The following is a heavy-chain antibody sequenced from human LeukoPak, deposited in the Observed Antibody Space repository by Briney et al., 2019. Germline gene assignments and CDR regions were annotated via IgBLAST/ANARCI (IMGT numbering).Heavy chain of an antibody. D-gene: IGHD6-19*01. CDR2: MNPKNGNT. V-gene: IGHV1-8*01. Sequence: GASLKLSCKASGYTFSSYDMNWVRQAPGQGLEWMGWMNPKNGNTGYGKKFQGRVTMTRNTSTGTAHMELSSLRFEDTAVYFCARRPSGWWWLDYWGQGTLVTVSS. CDR3: ARRPSGWWWLDY. J-gene: IGHJ4*02. CDR1: GYTFSSYD.